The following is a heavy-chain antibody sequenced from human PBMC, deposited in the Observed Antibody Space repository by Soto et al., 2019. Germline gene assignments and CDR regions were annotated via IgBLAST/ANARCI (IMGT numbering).Heavy chain of an antibody. CDR3: ARDRRGWNYYYYYMDV. CDR2: ISSSSTI. Sequence: GGSLRLSCAASGFTFSSYSMNWVRQAPGKGLEWASYISSSSTIYYADSVKGRFTISRDNAKDSLYLQMNSLRDEDTTVYYCARDRRGWNYYYYYMDVWGKGTTVTVSS. V-gene: IGHV3-48*02. CDR1: GFTFSSYS. D-gene: IGHD6-19*01. J-gene: IGHJ6*03.